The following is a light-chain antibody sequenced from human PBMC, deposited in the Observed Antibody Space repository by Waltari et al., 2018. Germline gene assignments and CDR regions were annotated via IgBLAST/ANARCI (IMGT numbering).Light chain of an antibody. CDR1: GANIGNNY. V-gene: IGLV1-51*01. CDR2: DIT. CDR3: CTWGDSLTAVI. J-gene: IGLJ2*01. Sequence: TAPPSPSPPPAQTVTITCSEIGANIGNNYFSRYQQVPGTAPKLIIYDITHRPSGIPDRFSGSKSGTSATLSITGLQGGDEADYYCCTWGDSLTAVIFGGGTTLTVL.